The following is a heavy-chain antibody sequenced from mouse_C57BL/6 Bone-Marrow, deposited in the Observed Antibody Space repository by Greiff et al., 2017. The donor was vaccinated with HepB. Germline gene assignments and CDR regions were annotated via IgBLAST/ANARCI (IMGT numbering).Heavy chain of an antibody. V-gene: IGHV5-4*01. CDR2: ISDGGSYT. CDR1: GFTFSSYA. D-gene: IGHD1-1*01. Sequence: EVQGVESGGGLVKPGGSLKLSCAASGFTFSSYAMSWVRQTPEKRLEWVATISDGGSYTYYPDNVKGRFTISRDNAKNNLYLQMSHLKSEDTAMYYCARDGYGNAMDYWGQGTSVTVSS. J-gene: IGHJ4*01. CDR3: ARDGYGNAMDY.